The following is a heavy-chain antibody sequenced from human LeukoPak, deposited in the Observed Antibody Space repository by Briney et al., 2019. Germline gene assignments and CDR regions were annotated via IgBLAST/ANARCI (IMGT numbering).Heavy chain of an antibody. V-gene: IGHV1-2*02. J-gene: IGHJ6*03. CDR1: GYTFTGYY. Sequence: WASVKVSCKASGYTFTGYYMHWVRQAPGQGLEWMGWINPNSGGTNYAQKFQGRVTMTRDTSISTAYMELSRLRSDDTAVYYCARDGLLWFGEFGLAGYYMDVWGKGTTVTISS. D-gene: IGHD3-10*01. CDR2: INPNSGGT. CDR3: ARDGLLWFGEFGLAGYYMDV.